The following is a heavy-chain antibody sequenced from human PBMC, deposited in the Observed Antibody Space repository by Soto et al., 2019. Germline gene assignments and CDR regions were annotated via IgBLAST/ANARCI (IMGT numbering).Heavy chain of an antibody. CDR1: GFTFNNSG. Sequence: QVQLVESGGGVVQPGTSLRLSCAASGFTFNNSGMHWVRQAPGTGLEWVAAISNDGSDKYYADSVKGRLTISRDNSKNTLYLQMDSLRAEDTAVYYCAKDQGIAASHGIDWGQGTMVTVSS. D-gene: IGHD6-13*01. J-gene: IGHJ3*01. CDR2: ISNDGSDK. CDR3: AKDQGIAASHGID. V-gene: IGHV3-30*18.